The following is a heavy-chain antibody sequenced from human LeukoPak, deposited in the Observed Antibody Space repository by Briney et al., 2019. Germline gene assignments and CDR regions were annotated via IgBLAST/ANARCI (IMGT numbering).Heavy chain of an antibody. CDR1: GCSIRSSSYY. D-gene: IGHD2-15*01. Sequence: PAETLSLSCAVSGCSIRSSSYYWARIRQPPGMGLEWIRSHHYSETTYYNSSLQRRVTISIDTSNTQYAQKLRFVTAAETAVYWCERVRCSDGSWPYYYYYYYMDVWGKGTTVTVSS. CDR2: HHYSETT. J-gene: IGHJ6*03. CDR3: ERVRCSDGSWPYYYYYYYMDV. V-gene: IGHV4-39*06.